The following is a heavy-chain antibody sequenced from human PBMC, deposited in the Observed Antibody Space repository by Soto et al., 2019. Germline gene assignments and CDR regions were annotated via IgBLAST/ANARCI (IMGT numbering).Heavy chain of an antibody. Sequence: SETLSLTCTVSGDSVSSGGCYWSWIRQPPGKGLEWIGYIYSSGSANYNPSLKSRVPISRDTSKNQISLKVASVTAADTAGYYCARGFSSVSMDAWGQGTTGTVSS. CDR2: IYSSGSA. V-gene: IGHV4-61*08. J-gene: IGHJ6*02. CDR3: ARGFSSVSMDA. CDR1: GDSVSSGGCY. D-gene: IGHD6-19*01.